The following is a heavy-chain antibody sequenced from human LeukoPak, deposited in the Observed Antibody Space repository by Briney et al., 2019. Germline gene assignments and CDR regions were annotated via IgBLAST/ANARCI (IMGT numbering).Heavy chain of an antibody. J-gene: IGHJ3*02. Sequence: ASVKVSCKASGGTFSSYAISWVRQAPGQGLEWMGGIIPIFGTANYAQKFQGRVTITTDESTSTAYMELSSLRSEDTAVYYCARGSTKWGTAIVTTWAFDIWGQGTMVTVSS. CDR2: IIPIFGTA. CDR1: GGTFSSYA. D-gene: IGHD5-18*01. CDR3: ARGSTKWGTAIVTTWAFDI. V-gene: IGHV1-69*05.